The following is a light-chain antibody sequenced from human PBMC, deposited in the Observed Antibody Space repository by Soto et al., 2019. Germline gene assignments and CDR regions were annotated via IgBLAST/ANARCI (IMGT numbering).Light chain of an antibody. CDR2: DVS. J-gene: IGLJ2*01. CDR1: SSDVGGYNY. Sequence: QSVLTQPASVSGSPGQSITISCTGTSSDVGGYNYVSWYQQHPGKAPKLMIYDVSNRPSGVSNRFSGSKSGNTASLTISGLQAEDEADYYCSSYTSSSTLKVFGGGTKLT. CDR3: SSYTSSSTLKV. V-gene: IGLV2-14*01.